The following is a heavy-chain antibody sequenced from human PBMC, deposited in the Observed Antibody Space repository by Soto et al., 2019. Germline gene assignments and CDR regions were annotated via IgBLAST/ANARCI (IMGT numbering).Heavy chain of an antibody. J-gene: IGHJ5*01. D-gene: IGHD3-3*01. V-gene: IGHV4-39*07. CDR1: GGSISSSSYY. CDR3: ARGGDITIFGPGLFDS. CDR2: IYYSGST. Sequence: PSETLSLTCTVSGGSISSSSYYWGWIRQPPGKGLEWIGSIYYSGSTYYNPSLKSRVTISVDTSKNQFSLKLSSVTAADTAVYYCARGGDITIFGPGLFDSWGQGTLVTVSS.